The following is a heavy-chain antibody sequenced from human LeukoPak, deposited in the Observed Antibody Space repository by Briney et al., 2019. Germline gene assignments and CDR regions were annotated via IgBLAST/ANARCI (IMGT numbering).Heavy chain of an antibody. CDR1: GGSISNYY. CDR3: ARDVYGGFDY. J-gene: IGHJ4*02. Sequence: SETLSLTCTVSGGSISNYYWSWIRQPPGKGLEWIGYIYYSGSTYYNPSLKSRVTISVDTSKNQFSLKLSSVTAADTAVYYCARDVYGGFDYWGQGTLVTVSS. CDR2: IYYSGST. V-gene: IGHV4-30-4*01. D-gene: IGHD3-16*01.